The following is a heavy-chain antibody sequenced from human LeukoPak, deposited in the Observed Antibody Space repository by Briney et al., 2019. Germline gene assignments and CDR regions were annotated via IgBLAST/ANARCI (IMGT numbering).Heavy chain of an antibody. Sequence: HPGGSLRLSCAASGFTVSSNYMSWVRQAPGKGLEWVSVIYSGGSTYYADSVKGRFTISRDNSKNTLYLQMNSLRAEDTAVYYCAKDGMEEWIQQMDPRRADAFDIWGQGTMVTVSS. J-gene: IGHJ3*02. CDR3: AKDGMEEWIQQMDPRRADAFDI. V-gene: IGHV3-66*01. D-gene: IGHD5-18*01. CDR1: GFTVSSNY. CDR2: IYSGGST.